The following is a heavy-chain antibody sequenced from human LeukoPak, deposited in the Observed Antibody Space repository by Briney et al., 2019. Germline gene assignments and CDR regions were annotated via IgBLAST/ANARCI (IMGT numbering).Heavy chain of an antibody. D-gene: IGHD3-10*01. J-gene: IGHJ4*02. CDR1: GYTFTGYY. CDR3: ARPHLRGSFDY. CDR2: INPNSGGT. V-gene: IGHV1-2*02. Sequence: ASVKVSCKASGYTFTGYYMHWVRQAPGQGLEWMGWINPNSGGTNYAQKFQGRVTMTRDTSISTAYMELSSLRSEDTAVYYCARPHLRGSFDYWGQGTLVTVSS.